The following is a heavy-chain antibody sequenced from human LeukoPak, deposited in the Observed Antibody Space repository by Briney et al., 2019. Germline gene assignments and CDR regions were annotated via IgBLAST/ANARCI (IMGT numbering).Heavy chain of an antibody. V-gene: IGHV4-59*01. CDR3: ARPYYYGSGNYYNWYLDL. CDR1: GDSIINYY. J-gene: IGHJ2*01. Sequence: PSETPSLTCTGSGDSIINYYWSWIRQPPGKGLEYIGYIYYSGSTNYNPSLKSRVTMSVDTSKNQFSLKLSSVTVADTAVYYCARPYYYGSGNYYNWYLDLWGRGTLVTVSS. D-gene: IGHD3-10*01. CDR2: IYYSGST.